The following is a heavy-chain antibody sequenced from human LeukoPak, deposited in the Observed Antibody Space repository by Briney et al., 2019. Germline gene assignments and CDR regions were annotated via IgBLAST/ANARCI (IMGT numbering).Heavy chain of an antibody. Sequence: SHTLSLTCALSGDSFSNNSVAWNWVRPSPSRGLEWLGRTYYRSKWYNDYAVPVKSRITINPETAKNQCSLQLHSVTPEDTAVYYCARDMDYYGSGNYYNSRWFDPWGQGTLVTVSS. V-gene: IGHV6-1*01. CDR1: GDSFSNNSVA. J-gene: IGHJ5*02. CDR2: TYYRSKWYN. CDR3: ARDMDYYGSGNYYNSRWFDP. D-gene: IGHD3-10*01.